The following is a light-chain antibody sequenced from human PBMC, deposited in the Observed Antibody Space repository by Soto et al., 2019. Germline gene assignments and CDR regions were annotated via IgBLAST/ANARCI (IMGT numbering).Light chain of an antibody. CDR3: GSYAGSHRRV. CDR1: SSDVGGYNY. CDR2: EVS. Sequence: QSALTQPPSASGSPGQSVTISCTGTSSDVGGYNYVSWYQQHPGKSPKLMIYEVSKRPSGVPDRFSGSRSGNTASLTVSRLQADDEAYYYCGSYAGSHRRVLGTGTKLTVL. V-gene: IGLV2-8*01. J-gene: IGLJ1*01.